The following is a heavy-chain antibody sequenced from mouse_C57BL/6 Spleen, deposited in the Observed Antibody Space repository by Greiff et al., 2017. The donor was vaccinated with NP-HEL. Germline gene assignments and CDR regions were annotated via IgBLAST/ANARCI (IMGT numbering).Heavy chain of an antibody. D-gene: IGHD2-4*01. CDR3: ARVYYDYEYFDV. J-gene: IGHJ1*03. CDR1: GYTFTSYW. CDR2: IDPSDSYT. Sequence: VQLQQPGAELVMPGASVKLSCKASGYTFTSYWMHWVKQRPGQGLAWIGEIDPSDSYTNYNQKFKGKSTLTVDKSSSTAYMQLSSLTSEDSAVYYCARVYYDYEYFDVWGTGTTVTVSS. V-gene: IGHV1-69*01.